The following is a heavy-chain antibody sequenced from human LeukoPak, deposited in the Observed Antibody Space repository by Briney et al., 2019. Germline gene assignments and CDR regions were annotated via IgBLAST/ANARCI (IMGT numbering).Heavy chain of an antibody. V-gene: IGHV3-23*01. CDR2: ISGSGGST. D-gene: IGHD6-6*01. CDR3: AKDGGIAARLTDY. J-gene: IGHJ4*02. CDR1: GFTFNNYA. Sequence: PGGSLRLSCAASGFTFNNYAMSWVRQAPGKGLEWVSAISGSGGSTYYADSVKGRFTISRDNSKNTLYLQMNSLRAEDTALYYCAKDGGIAARLTDYWGQGTLVTVSS.